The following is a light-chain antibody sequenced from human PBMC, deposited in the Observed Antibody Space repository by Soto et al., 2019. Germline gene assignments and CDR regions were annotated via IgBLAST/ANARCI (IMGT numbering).Light chain of an antibody. CDR1: QGIRNS. V-gene: IGKV1-27*01. J-gene: IGKJ4*01. CDR2: AAY. CDR3: QKYDIAPLT. Sequence: DIQMTQSPSSLSPSVGYRVTITCRASQGIRNSLAWYQQKPGKVPSLLIYAAYTLEPGAPSRFSGSGSGTDFTLTISSLQPEDVATYYCQKYDIAPLTFGGGTKVEIK.